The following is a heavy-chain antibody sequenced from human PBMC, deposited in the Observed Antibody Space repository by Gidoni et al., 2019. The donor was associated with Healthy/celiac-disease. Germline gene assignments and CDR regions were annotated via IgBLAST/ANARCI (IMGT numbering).Heavy chain of an antibody. CDR3: ARDSLGFGDFYYYYGMDV. Sequence: QVQLVESGGGVVQPGRSLRLSCAASGFTFSSYGMHWVHQAPGKGLEWVDVIWYDGSNKYYADSVKGRFTISRDNSKNTLYLQMNSLRAEDTAVYYCARDSLGFGDFYYYYGMDVWGQGTTVTVSS. CDR2: IWYDGSNK. CDR1: GFTFSSYG. D-gene: IGHD3-10*01. J-gene: IGHJ6*02. V-gene: IGHV3-33*01.